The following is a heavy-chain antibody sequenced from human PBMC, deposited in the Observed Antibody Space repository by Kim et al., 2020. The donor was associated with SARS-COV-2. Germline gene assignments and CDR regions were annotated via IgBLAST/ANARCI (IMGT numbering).Heavy chain of an antibody. D-gene: IGHD4-17*01. CDR1: GFTVSSNY. V-gene: IGHV3-66*01. CDR3: ARDDYGGNSYY. Sequence: GGSLRLSCAASGFTVSSNYMSWVRQAPGKGLEWVSVIYSGGSTYYADSVKGRFTISRDNSKNTLYLQMNSLRAEDTAVYYCARDDYGGNSYYWGQGTLVTVSS. J-gene: IGHJ4*02. CDR2: IYSGGST.